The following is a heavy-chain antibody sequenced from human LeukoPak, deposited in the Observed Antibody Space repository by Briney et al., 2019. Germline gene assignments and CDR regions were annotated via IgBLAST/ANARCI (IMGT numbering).Heavy chain of an antibody. CDR2: IKQDGSEK. V-gene: IGHV3-7*01. J-gene: IGHJ4*02. D-gene: IGHD6-19*01. Sequence: GGSLRLSCAASGFTFSSYWMSWVRQAPGKGLEWVANIKQDGSEKYYVDSVKGRFTISRDNAKNSLYLQMNSLRAEDTAVYYCARGWALMGAVAGKTYYFDYWGQGTLVTVSS. CDR3: ARGWALMGAVAGKTYYFDY. CDR1: GFTFSSYW.